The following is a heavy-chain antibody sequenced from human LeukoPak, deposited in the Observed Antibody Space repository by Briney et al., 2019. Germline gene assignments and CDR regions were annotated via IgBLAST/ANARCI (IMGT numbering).Heavy chain of an antibody. V-gene: IGHV4-30-2*01. Sequence: PSETLSLTCTVSGGSISSGGYYWSWIRQPPGKGLEWIGYISHIGSTYYNPSLKSRVTISVDRSKNQLSLKLSSVTAADTAVYYCARGWMRGAAAGPARRGLQHDYWGQGTLVTVSS. J-gene: IGHJ4*02. D-gene: IGHD6-13*01. CDR1: GGSISSGGYY. CDR3: ARGWMRGAAAGPARRGLQHDY. CDR2: ISHIGST.